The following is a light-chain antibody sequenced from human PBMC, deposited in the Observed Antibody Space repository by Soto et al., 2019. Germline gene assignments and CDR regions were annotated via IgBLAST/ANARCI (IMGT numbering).Light chain of an antibody. J-gene: IGLJ2*01. Sequence: QSALTQPRSVSGSPGQSVTISCTGTSSDVGGYNSVSWYQQHPGKAPKLMIYEVSKLPSGAPDRFSGSKSGNTASLTISGLQAEDEADYYGCSYAGTYTVLFGGGTKLTVL. V-gene: IGLV2-11*01. CDR3: CSYAGTYTVL. CDR2: EVS. CDR1: SSDVGGYNS.